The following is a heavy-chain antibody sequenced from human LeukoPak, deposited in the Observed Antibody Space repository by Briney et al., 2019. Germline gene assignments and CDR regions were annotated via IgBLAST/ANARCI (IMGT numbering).Heavy chain of an antibody. D-gene: IGHD3-16*01. CDR2: LNEDGGIT. CDR3: TRDIGGRSAY. CDR1: GYSFSSFW. Sequence: TGGSLRLSCEGSGYSFSSFWMHWVRQALGEGLVWVSRLNEDGGITNYADFAKGRFTISRDNARNTLYLQMNSLSADDTAVYYCTRDIGGRSAYWGQGALVTISS. J-gene: IGHJ4*02. V-gene: IGHV3-74*01.